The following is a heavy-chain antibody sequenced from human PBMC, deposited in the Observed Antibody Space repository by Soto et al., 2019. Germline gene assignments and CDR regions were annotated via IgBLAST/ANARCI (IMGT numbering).Heavy chain of an antibody. Sequence: PGESLKISCKGSGYSFTSYWIGWVRQMPGKGLEWMGIIYPGDSDTRYSPSFQGQVTISADKSISTAYLQWSSLKASDTAMYYCARLQARTYYYYYYGMDVWGQGTTATVSS. V-gene: IGHV5-51*01. D-gene: IGHD6-6*01. CDR3: ARLQARTYYYYYYGMDV. CDR2: IYPGDSDT. J-gene: IGHJ6*02. CDR1: GYSFTSYW.